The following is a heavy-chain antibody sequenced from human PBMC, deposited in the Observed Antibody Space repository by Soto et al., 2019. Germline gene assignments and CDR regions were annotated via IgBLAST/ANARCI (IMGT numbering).Heavy chain of an antibody. CDR3: AREPSSSCHDY. J-gene: IGHJ4*02. D-gene: IGHD6-13*01. V-gene: IGHV1-18*01. Sequence: QVQLVQSGAEVKKPGASVKVSCKASGYTFTSYGISWVRQAPGQGLEWMGGISAYKGKTNYAQRLQGRVTMTTDTSTRTAYVELRSMRSDYTAVYYCAREPSSSCHDYWGQGTLVTVSS. CDR2: ISAYKGKT. CDR1: GYTFTSYG.